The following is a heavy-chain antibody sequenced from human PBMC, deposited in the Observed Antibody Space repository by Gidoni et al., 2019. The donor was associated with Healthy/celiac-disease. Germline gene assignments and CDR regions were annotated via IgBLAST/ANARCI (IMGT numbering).Heavy chain of an antibody. V-gene: IGHV4-39*07. Sequence: QLQLQESGPGLVKPSETLSLTCTVSGGSISSSSYYWGWIRPPPGKGLEWIGRIYYSGSTYYNPSLKSRVTISVDTSKNQFSLKLSSVTAADTAVYYCARIVVVVAAKLIVDPGEIDYWGQGTLVTVSS. CDR2: IYYSGST. CDR1: GGSISSSSYY. D-gene: IGHD2-15*01. J-gene: IGHJ4*02. CDR3: ARIVVVVAAKLIVDPGEIDY.